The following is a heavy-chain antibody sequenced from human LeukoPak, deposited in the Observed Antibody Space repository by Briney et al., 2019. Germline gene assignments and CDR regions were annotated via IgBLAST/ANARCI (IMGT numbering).Heavy chain of an antibody. V-gene: IGHV3-7*01. CDR3: ARGRRDTQYQVFDY. D-gene: IGHD2-2*01. CDR1: GVTFSSCW. CDR2: IKEDGSEK. Sequence: AGSLRLSCGASGVTFSSCWMNWVRQAPGKGLEWVAKIKEDGSEKYYVDSVKGRFTISRDNAKNSLYLQMSSLRDEDTAVYYCARGRRDTQYQVFDYWGQGTLVTVSS. J-gene: IGHJ4*02.